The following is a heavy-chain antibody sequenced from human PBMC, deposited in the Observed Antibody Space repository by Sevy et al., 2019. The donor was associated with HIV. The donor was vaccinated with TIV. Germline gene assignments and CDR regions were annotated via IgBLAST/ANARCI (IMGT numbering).Heavy chain of an antibody. CDR1: GFTFSSFF. V-gene: IGHV3-7*01. CDR3: ARAQQVTMLVVIGGLYFDF. J-gene: IGHJ4*02. Sequence: GGSLRLSCAASGFTFSSFFMSWVRQAPGKGLEWVANIKQDGSEKYYADSVKGRFTISRDNARNSLYLQMESLRAEDTAVYYCARAQQVTMLVVIGGLYFDFWGQGTLVTVSS. CDR2: IKQDGSEK. D-gene: IGHD3-22*01.